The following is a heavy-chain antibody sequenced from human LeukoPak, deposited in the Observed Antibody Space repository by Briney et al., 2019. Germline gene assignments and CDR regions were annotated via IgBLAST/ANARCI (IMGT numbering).Heavy chain of an antibody. Sequence: SQTLSLTCAISGDTVSSNTAAWNWIRQSPSRGLEWLGRTYYRSKWNNDYAVSVQNRITINPDTSKNQFSLQLKSATPEDTAVYYCTRQRSTSTDYYGIDVWGQGTTVTVSS. CDR2: TYYRSKWNN. D-gene: IGHD6-6*01. CDR1: GDTVSSNTAA. J-gene: IGHJ6*02. CDR3: TRQRSTSTDYYGIDV. V-gene: IGHV6-1*01.